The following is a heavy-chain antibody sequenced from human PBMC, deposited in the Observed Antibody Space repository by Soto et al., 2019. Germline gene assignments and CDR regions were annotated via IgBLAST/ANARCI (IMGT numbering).Heavy chain of an antibody. V-gene: IGHV3-43*01. CDR3: ARETLSFGSALYV. D-gene: IGHD3-3*01. Sequence: PGGSLRLSCAASGFRFDDYNIHWVRQAPGKGLEWVSLITWNGGNTYYADSVKGRFTISRDGTTESVSLQMTSLKREDTGLYYCARETLSFGSALYVWGQGTRVTVSS. J-gene: IGHJ6*02. CDR2: ITWNGGNT. CDR1: GFRFDDYN.